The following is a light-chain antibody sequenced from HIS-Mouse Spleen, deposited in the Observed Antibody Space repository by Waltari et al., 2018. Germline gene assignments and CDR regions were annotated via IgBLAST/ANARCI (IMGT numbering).Light chain of an antibody. Sequence: SSELTQDPAVSVAFGQTVRITCQGDSLRSYYASWYQQKPGQAPVLVIYGKNNRPSGIPDRFSGSSSGNTASLTITGAQAEDEADYYCNSRDSSGNNVVFGGGTKLTVL. J-gene: IGLJ2*01. CDR1: SLRSYY. CDR2: GKN. CDR3: NSRDSSGNNVV. V-gene: IGLV3-19*01.